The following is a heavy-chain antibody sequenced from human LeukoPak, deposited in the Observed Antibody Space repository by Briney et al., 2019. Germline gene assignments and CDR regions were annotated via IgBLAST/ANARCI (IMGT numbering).Heavy chain of an antibody. J-gene: IGHJ6*02. D-gene: IGHD2-21*02. CDR1: GFTFSSYS. CDR3: ARDTYCGGDCYTLYGMDV. V-gene: IGHV3-21*01. CDR2: ISSSSSYI. Sequence: GVSLRLSCAASGFTFSSYSMNWVRQAPGKGLEWVSSISSSSSYIYYADSVKGRFTISRDNAKNSLYLQMNSLRAEDTAVYYCARDTYCGGDCYTLYGMDVWGQGTTVTVSS.